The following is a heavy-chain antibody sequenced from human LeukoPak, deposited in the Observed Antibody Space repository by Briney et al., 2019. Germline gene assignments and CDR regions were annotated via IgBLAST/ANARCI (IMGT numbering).Heavy chain of an antibody. V-gene: IGHV1-18*01. J-gene: IGHJ4*02. CDR2: ISAYNGNT. Sequence: GASVKVSCKASGYSFTSYGITWVRQAPGQGLEWMGWISAYNGNTNYAQKFQGRVTMTTDASTSTAYMGLRSLKSDDTAVYYCARAPWVLGLGEIHKDSNDYWGQGTLVTVSS. D-gene: IGHD3-10*01. CDR1: GYSFTSYG. CDR3: ARAPWVLGLGEIHKDSNDY.